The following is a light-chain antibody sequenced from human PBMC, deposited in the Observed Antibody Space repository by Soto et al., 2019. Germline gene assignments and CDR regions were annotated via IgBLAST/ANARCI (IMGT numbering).Light chain of an antibody. CDR3: QQHGSSIT. CDR1: QSVSSSY. CDR2: GAS. V-gene: IGKV3-20*01. J-gene: IGKJ1*01. Sequence: EIVLTQSPGTLSLSPGERATLSCRASQSVSSSYLAWYQQKPGQAPRLLIYGASSRATGIPARFSGRGSGTDFTLTISRLEPEDFAVYYCQQHGSSITFGQGTKVEIK.